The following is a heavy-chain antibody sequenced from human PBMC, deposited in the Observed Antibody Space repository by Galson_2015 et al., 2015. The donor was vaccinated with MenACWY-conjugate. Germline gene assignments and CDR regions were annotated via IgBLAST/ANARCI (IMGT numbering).Heavy chain of an antibody. J-gene: IGHJ4*02. CDR3: AKAHDNGDGDSFFDY. CDR2: ISSDGSNK. D-gene: IGHD4-17*01. V-gene: IGHV3-30*18. CDR1: GFTFSSYG. Sequence: SLRLSCAASGFTFSSYGMHWVRQAPGKGLEWVAVISSDGSNKYYADSVKGRFTISRDNSKNTLYLQMNSLRAEDTAVYYCAKAHDNGDGDSFFDYWGQGTLVTVSS.